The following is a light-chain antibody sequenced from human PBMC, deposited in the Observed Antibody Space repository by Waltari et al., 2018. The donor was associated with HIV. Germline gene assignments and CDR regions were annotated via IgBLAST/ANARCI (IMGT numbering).Light chain of an antibody. CDR1: SSNIGSNT. CDR3: AAWDDSLNGVI. V-gene: IGLV1-44*01. J-gene: IGLJ2*01. CDR2: NNN. Sequence: QSVLTQPPSASGTPGQRVTISCSGSSSNIGSNTVNWYQQLPGTAPKLLTYNNNQRPSGVPDRFSGSKSGTSASLAISGLQSEDEADYYCAAWDDSLNGVIFGGGTKLTVL.